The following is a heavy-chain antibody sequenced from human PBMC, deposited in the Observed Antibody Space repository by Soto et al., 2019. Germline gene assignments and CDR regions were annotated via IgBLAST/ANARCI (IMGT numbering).Heavy chain of an antibody. CDR1: GGSISSYY. CDR3: ARGGHCTNGVCYDYYFDY. J-gene: IGHJ4*02. V-gene: IGHV4-59*12. CDR2: IYHSGST. Sequence: SETLSLTCTVSGGSISSYYWSWIRQPPGKGLEWIGYIYHSGSTYYNPSLKSRVTISVDRSKNQFSLKLSSVTAADTAVYYCARGGHCTNGVCYDYYFDYWGQGTLVTVSS. D-gene: IGHD2-8*01.